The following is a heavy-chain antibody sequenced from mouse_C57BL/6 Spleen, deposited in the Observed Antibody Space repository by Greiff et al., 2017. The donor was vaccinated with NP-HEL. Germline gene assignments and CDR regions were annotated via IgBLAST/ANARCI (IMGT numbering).Heavy chain of an antibody. CDR2: IRLKSDNYAT. Sequence: EVKLVESGGGLVQPGGSMKLSCVASGFTFSNYWMNWVRQSPEKGLEWVAQIRLKSDNYATHYAESVKGRFTISRDDSKSSVYLQMNNLRAEDTGIYYCTPGPWFAYWGQGTLVTVSA. V-gene: IGHV6-3*01. CDR1: GFTFSNYW. D-gene: IGHD4-1*01. J-gene: IGHJ3*01. CDR3: TPGPWFAY.